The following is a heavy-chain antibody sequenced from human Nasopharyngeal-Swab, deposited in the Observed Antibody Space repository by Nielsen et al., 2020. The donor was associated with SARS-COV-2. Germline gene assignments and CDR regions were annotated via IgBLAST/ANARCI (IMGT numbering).Heavy chain of an antibody. CDR3: ARVGDYTGYYYYYMDV. CDR2: IIPIFGTA. Sequence: VRQAPGQGLEWMGGIIPIFGTANYAQKFQGRVTITADKSTSTAYMELSSLRSEDTAVYYCARVGDYTGYYYYYMDVWGKGTTVTVSS. D-gene: IGHD4-17*01. V-gene: IGHV1-69*06. J-gene: IGHJ6*03.